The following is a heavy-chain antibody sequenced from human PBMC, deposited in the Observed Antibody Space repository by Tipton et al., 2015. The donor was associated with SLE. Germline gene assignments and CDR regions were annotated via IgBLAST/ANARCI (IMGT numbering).Heavy chain of an antibody. J-gene: IGHJ5*02. V-gene: IGHV4-34*01. CDR1: GASLSSFF. CDR2: INHSGNT. Sequence: LRLSCTVSGASLSSFFWAWIRQPPGKGLEWIGEINHSGNTNFNPSLGSRVTVSVDTSNNQFSLTLKSVTAADTAVYFCARGELIEGFDPWGQGTLVTVAA. CDR3: ARGELIEGFDP. D-gene: IGHD3-22*01.